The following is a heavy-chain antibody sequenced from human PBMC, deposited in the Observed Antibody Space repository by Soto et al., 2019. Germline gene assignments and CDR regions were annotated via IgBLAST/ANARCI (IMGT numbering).Heavy chain of an antibody. V-gene: IGHV3-23*01. J-gene: IGHJ4*02. D-gene: IGHD2-15*01. Sequence: GGSLRLSCAASGFTFSSYAMGWVRQGPGKGLEWVAVVSIGGSTHYADSVRGRFTISRDNSKNTLSLQMNSLTDEDTAVYFCAKRRGAGGHFDYWGQGALVTVSS. CDR1: GFTFSSYA. CDR3: AKRRGAGGHFDY. CDR2: VSIGGST.